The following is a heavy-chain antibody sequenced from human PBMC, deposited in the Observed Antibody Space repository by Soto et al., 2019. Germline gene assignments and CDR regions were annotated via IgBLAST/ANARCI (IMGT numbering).Heavy chain of an antibody. Sequence: GGSLRLSCAASGFTFSNYAMSWVRQPPGKGLEWVSGISDTGGSTYYPDSLKGRFTISRDNSRNTLSLQMNSLRAEDTAVYYYAKVRDPTKMTANFDYWGQGTLVTVPS. CDR3: AKVRDPTKMTANFDY. CDR2: ISDTGGST. D-gene: IGHD2-21*02. CDR1: GFTFSNYA. V-gene: IGHV3-23*01. J-gene: IGHJ4*02.